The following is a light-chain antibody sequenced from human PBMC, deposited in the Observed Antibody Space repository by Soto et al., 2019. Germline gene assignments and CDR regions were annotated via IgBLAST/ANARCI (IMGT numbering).Light chain of an antibody. CDR3: QQSYSTPVT. J-gene: IGKJ3*01. CDR1: QSISSY. V-gene: IGKV1-39*01. Sequence: DIQMTQSPSSLSASVGDRVTITCRASQSISSYLNWYQQKPGKAPKLLIYAASSLQSVVPARFSGSGSVTVFTLTISSLQPEDFATYYCQQSYSTPVTVGRGTKVDIK. CDR2: AAS.